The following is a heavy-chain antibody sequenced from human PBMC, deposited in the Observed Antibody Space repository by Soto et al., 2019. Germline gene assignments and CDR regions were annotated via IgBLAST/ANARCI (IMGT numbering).Heavy chain of an antibody. V-gene: IGHV4-28*01. D-gene: IGHD3-10*01. J-gene: IGHJ4*02. CDR3: ARTTTYGSGSYPDY. CDR1: GYSISSRIW. Sequence: SETLSLTCAVSGYSISSRIWWGWIRQPPGKGLGWIGYIYYSGSTYYNPSLKSRVTMSVDTSKNQFSLKLSSVTAVDTAVYYCARTTTYGSGSYPDYWGQGTLVTVS. CDR2: IYYSGST.